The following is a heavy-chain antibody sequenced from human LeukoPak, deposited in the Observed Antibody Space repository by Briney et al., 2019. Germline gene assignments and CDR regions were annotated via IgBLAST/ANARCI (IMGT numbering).Heavy chain of an antibody. D-gene: IGHD1-1*01. CDR2: INHSGST. CDR3: AGQELDI. V-gene: IGHV4-34*01. J-gene: IGHJ3*02. Sequence: SETLSLICAVYGGSFSGYYWSWIRLPPGKGLEWIGEINHSGSTNYNPSLKSRVTISVDTSQNQFSLKLSSVTAADTAVYYCAGQELDIWGQGTMVTVSS. CDR1: GGSFSGYY.